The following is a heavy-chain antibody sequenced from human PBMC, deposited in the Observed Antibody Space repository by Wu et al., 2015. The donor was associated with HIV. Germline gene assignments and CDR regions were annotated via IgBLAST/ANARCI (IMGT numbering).Heavy chain of an antibody. Sequence: QVQLVQSGAEVKKPGASVKVSCKASGYTFIDYYMHWVRQAPGQGLEWMGWINPNTGGTNYAQKFQGRVTMTRDTSISTAYMELNRLRSDDTAVYYCASYYGPGSSFDYWARERWSPSPQ. CDR1: GYTFIDYY. J-gene: IGHJ4*02. CDR2: INPNTGGT. V-gene: IGHV1-2*02. CDR3: ASYYGPGSSFDY. D-gene: IGHD3-10*01.